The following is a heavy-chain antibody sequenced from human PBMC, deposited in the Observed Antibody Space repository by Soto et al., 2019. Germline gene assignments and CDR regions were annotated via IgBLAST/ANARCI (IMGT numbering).Heavy chain of an antibody. CDR3: AHIRGAGAYYYYPMDV. D-gene: IGHD3-10*01. Sequence: GPTLVNPRRTLTLTCTFSGFSLTTPGMCVSWIRQPPGKALEWLAVIDCDDDKYYSTSLKTRLSISMDTSKNQVVLEMTNVAPVDTATYYCAHIRGAGAYYYYPMDVWGQGTTVTVS. V-gene: IGHV2-70*12. CDR2: IDCDDDK. J-gene: IGHJ6*02. CDR1: GFSLTTPGMC.